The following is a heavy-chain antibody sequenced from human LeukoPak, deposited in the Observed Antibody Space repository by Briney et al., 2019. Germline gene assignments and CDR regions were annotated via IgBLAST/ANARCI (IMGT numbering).Heavy chain of an antibody. CDR1: GYIFLSYW. D-gene: IGHD4-23*01. CDR3: ASMIMGNDFDC. V-gene: IGHV5-10-1*01. Sequence: HGESLKIYCHGAGYIFLSYWLSRERQMPGKGLEWMGRIDPSDSYTKYSPSFQGHVTFSADKSISTAYLQWSSLKATDTAMLYCASMIMGNDFDCWGQGTLVTVSS. CDR2: IDPSDSYT. J-gene: IGHJ4*02.